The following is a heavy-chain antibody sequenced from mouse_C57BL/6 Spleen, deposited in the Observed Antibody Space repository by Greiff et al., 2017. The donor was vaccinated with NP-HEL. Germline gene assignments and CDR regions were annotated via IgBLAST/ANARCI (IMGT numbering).Heavy chain of an antibody. Sequence: VQLQQSGPELVKPGASVKISCKASGYTFTDYYMNWVKQSHGKSLEWIGDINPNNGGTSYNQKFKGKATLTVDKSSSTAYMELRSLTSEDSAVYYCARRRTSGYFDVWGTGTTVTVSS. J-gene: IGHJ1*03. V-gene: IGHV1-26*01. CDR1: GYTFTDYY. D-gene: IGHD6-1*01. CDR3: ARRRTSGYFDV. CDR2: INPNNGGT.